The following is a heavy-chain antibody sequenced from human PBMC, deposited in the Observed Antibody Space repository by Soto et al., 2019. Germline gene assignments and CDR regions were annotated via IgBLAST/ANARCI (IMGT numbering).Heavy chain of an antibody. V-gene: IGHV3-7*01. CDR3: TMGHDSNTL. CDR1: GFTFSTFW. J-gene: IGHJ4*02. CDR2: INHDGREK. Sequence: EVQLVESGGDLVQPGGSLRLSCAASGFTFSTFWMSWVRQAPGKGLEWVANINHDGREKYYADFVKGRFTISRDNAKNSLDLQINGLRAEDTAVYYCTMGHDSNTLGGQGTLVPVSS. D-gene: IGHD4-4*01.